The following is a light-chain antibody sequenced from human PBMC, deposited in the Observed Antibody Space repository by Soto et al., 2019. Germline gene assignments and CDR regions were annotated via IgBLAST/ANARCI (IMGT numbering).Light chain of an antibody. Sequence: DIVMTQSPDSLAVSLGERDTINCKSSQSVLHSSNKTNYLAWYQQKPGQSPKLLIYWASTRESGVPDRFSGSGSGTDFTLTISSLQAEDVAVYYCQQYYSTPWTFGQGTKVEIK. CDR2: WAS. CDR1: QSVLHSSNKTNY. J-gene: IGKJ1*01. CDR3: QQYYSTPWT. V-gene: IGKV4-1*01.